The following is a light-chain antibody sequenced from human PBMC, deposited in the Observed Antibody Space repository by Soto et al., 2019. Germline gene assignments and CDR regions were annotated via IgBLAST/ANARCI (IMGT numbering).Light chain of an antibody. V-gene: IGLV1-40*01. CDR3: QSYDSSLSAVV. Sequence: QSVLTQPPSVSGAPGQRVSISCTGSSSNIGAGYDVHWYEHLPGTAPKLLIYQNNNRPSGVPDRFSGSKSGISASLAITGLQAEDEADYYCQSYDSSLSAVVFGGGTKLTVL. J-gene: IGLJ2*01. CDR1: SSNIGAGYD. CDR2: QNN.